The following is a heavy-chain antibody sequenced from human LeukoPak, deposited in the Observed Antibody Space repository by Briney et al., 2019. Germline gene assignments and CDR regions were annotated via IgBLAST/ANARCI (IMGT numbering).Heavy chain of an antibody. CDR3: ARAGWLRTKGYFDY. Sequence: PSENLSPPRAVCWGALTGFYWGGIPPPPGGGGEWIGEINHSGSTNYNPSLKSRVTISVDTSKNQFSLKLSSVTAADTAVYYCARAGWLRTKGYFDYWGQGTLVTVSS. CDR1: WGALTGFY. J-gene: IGHJ4*02. D-gene: IGHD5-12*01. CDR2: INHSGST. V-gene: IGHV4-34*01.